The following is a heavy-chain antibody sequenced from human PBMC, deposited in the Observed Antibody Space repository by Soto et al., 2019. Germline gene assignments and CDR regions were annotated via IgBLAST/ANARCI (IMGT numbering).Heavy chain of an antibody. CDR2: INNNGNT. J-gene: IGHJ4*02. D-gene: IGHD4-17*01. CDR1: GGSVSGYH. CDR3: ATFESYGDLDY. Sequence: PSETLSLTCNVSGGSVSGYHWSWIRQPPGKGLEWIGYINNNGNTDYNPSLKSRVTLSLDTSKNQFSLKLTAVTAADTAVYYCATFESYGDLDYWGQGTLVTVSS. V-gene: IGHV4-59*08.